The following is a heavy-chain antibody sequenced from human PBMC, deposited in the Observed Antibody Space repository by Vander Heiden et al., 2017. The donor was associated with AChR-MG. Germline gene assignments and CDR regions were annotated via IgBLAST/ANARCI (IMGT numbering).Heavy chain of an antibody. Sequence: EVLLLDSGGGLVQPGGSLRLSCAASGFTFRSYAMSWARQATGKGLEEGSTISDSGGSTYYPDSVKGRFTISRDNSRNTRYLQMNSLRANDTAVYYCAKDRHRVSLIRGVIDYWGQGTLVTVSS. CDR2: ISDSGGST. V-gene: IGHV3-23*01. J-gene: IGHJ4*02. CDR1: GFTFRSYA. D-gene: IGHD3-10*01. CDR3: AKDRHRVSLIRGVIDY.